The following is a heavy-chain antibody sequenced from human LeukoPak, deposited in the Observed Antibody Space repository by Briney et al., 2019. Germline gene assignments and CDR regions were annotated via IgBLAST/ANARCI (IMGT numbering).Heavy chain of an antibody. CDR2: INPNDGDT. CDR1: GYTFTDYY. J-gene: IGHJ4*02. V-gene: IGHV1-2*02. Sequence: ASVKVSCKASGYTFTDYYMHWVRQAPGQGFEWMGWINPNDGDTNYAQKFQGRVTMTRDTPISTAHMEVSRLRSDDTAVYYCARANFLYCSSSTCPFDYWGQGTLVTVSS. CDR3: ARANFLYCSSSTCPFDY. D-gene: IGHD2-2*01.